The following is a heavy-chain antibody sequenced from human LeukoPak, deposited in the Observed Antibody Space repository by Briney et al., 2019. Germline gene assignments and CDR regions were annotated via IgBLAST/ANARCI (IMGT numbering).Heavy chain of an antibody. CDR1: GFTVSSNY. V-gene: IGHV3-30*02. CDR2: VRYDGSNK. J-gene: IGHJ4*02. Sequence: GGSLRLSCAASGFTVSSNYMSWVRQAPGKGLEWVAFVRYDGSNKYYADSVKGRFTISRDNSKNTLYLQMNSLGAEDTAVYYCAKDKELRYFDWLFDLDYWGQGTLVTVSS. CDR3: AKDKELRYFDWLFDLDY. D-gene: IGHD3-9*01.